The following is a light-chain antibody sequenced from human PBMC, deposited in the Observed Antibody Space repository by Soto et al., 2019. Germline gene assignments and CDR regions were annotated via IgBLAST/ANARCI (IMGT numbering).Light chain of an antibody. V-gene: IGLV2-14*01. CDR2: EVS. J-gene: IGLJ3*02. CDR3: TSKTDNSPVM. CDR1: SSDVGGYNF. Sequence: QSVLTQPASVSVSSGQSITISCTGTSSDVGGYNFISWYQHHPGKAPKLMIYEVSNRPSGVSDRFSGSKAGNTASLTISRLQADDEADYYCTSKTDNSPVMFGVGTKLTVL.